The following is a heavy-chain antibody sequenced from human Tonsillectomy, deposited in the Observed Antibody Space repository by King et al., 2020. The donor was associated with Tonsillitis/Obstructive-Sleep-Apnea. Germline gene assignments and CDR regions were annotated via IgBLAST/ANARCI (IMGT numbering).Heavy chain of an antibody. CDR2: ISWNSGSI. Sequence: VQLVESGGGLVQPGRSLRLSCAASGFTFDDYAMHWVRQAPGKGLEWVSGISWNSGSIGYADSVKGRFTISRDNAKNSLYLQMNSLRAEDTALYYCAKDCASPQEYYYSYYMDVWGKGTTVTVSS. J-gene: IGHJ6*03. CDR3: AKDCASPQEYYYSYYMDV. V-gene: IGHV3-9*01. CDR1: GFTFDDYA.